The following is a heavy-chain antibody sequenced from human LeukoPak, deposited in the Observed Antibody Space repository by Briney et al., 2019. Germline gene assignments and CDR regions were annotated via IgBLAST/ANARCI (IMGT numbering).Heavy chain of an antibody. V-gene: IGHV3-23*01. CDR1: GFTFSSYA. CDR3: AKGPYYYDSSGYTLRD. J-gene: IGHJ4*02. Sequence: GGSLRLSCAASGFTFSSYAMSWVRQAPGKGLEWVSAISGSGGSTYYADSVKGRFTISRDNSKNTLYLQMNSLRAEDKAVYYGAKGPYYYDSSGYTLRDWGQGTLVTVSS. CDR2: ISGSGGST. D-gene: IGHD3-22*01.